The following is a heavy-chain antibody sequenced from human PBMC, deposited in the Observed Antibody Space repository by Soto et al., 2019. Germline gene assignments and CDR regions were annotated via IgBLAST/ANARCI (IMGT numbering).Heavy chain of an antibody. J-gene: IGHJ6*02. CDR1: GGTFGSYG. CDR2: SIPMFGTT. CDR3: ARGVGDYHPYYGMDV. Sequence: QVQLVQSGAEVKKPGSSVKVSCKSSGGTFGSYGLSWVLQAPGQGLEWMGGSIPMFGTTHYAQQFQGRVTISADTSTSTAYMDLSSLRTDDTAVYYCARGVGDYHPYYGMDVWGQGTTVTVSS. V-gene: IGHV1-69*06. D-gene: IGHD4-17*01.